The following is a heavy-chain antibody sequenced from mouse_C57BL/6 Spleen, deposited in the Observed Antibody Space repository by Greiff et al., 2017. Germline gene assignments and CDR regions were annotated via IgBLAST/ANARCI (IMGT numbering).Heavy chain of an antibody. CDR2: ISSGSSTI. J-gene: IGHJ3*01. CDR1: GFTFSDYG. V-gene: IGHV5-17*01. D-gene: IGHD2-3*01. CDR3: AKPGLLLYWFAY. Sequence: EVKLVESGGGLVKPGGSLKLSCAASGFTFSDYGMHWVRQAPEKGLEWVAYISSGSSTIYYADTVKGRFTISRDNAKNTLFLQMTSLRSEDTAMYYCAKPGLLLYWFAYWGQGTLVTVSA.